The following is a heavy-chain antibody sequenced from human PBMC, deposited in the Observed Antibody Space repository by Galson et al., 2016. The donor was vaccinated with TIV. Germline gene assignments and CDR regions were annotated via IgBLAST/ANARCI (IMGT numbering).Heavy chain of an antibody. J-gene: IGHJ4*02. D-gene: IGHD6-13*01. CDR3: ARDFPPGYGSSFNDY. CDR1: GFTFSSYW. V-gene: IGHV3-7*01. CDR2: IKQDGGEK. Sequence: GSLRLSCAASGFTFSSYWMSWVRQAPGKGLEWVANIKQDGGEKYYVDSVKGRFTISRDTAKNSLFLQMNSLRAEDRAVYYCARDFPPGYGSSFNDYWGQGTLVTVSS.